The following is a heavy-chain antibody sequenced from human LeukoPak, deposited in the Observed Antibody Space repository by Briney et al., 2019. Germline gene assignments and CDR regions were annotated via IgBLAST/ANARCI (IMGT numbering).Heavy chain of an antibody. CDR2: ISESGGRT. CDR3: AKRGVVIRVILVGFHKEAYYFDS. Sequence: GGSLRLSCAVSGITLSNYGMSWVRQAPGKGLEWVAGISESGGRTNYADSVKGRFTISRDNPKNTLYLQMNSLRAEDTAVYSCAKRGVVIRVILVGFHKEAYYFDSWGQGALVTVSS. CDR1: GITLSNYG. J-gene: IGHJ4*02. D-gene: IGHD3-22*01. V-gene: IGHV3-23*01.